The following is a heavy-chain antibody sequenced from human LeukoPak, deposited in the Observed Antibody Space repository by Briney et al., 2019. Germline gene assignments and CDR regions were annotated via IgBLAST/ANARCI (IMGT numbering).Heavy chain of an antibody. D-gene: IGHD6-13*01. CDR2: ISTNGGST. Sequence: PGGSLRLSCSASGFNFSSYVMHWVRQAPGKGLEYVSAISTNGGSTYHADSVKGRFTISRDNSKNTLYRQMNSLRAEDTAVYYCARDGKDSSSWYYFDYWGQGTLVTVSS. CDR3: ARDGKDSSSWYYFDY. CDR1: GFNFSSYV. J-gene: IGHJ4*02. V-gene: IGHV3-64*04.